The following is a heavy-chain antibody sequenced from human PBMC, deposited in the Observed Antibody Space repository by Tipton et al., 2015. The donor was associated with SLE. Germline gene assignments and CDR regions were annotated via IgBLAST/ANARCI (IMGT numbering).Heavy chain of an antibody. J-gene: IGHJ5*02. CDR1: GGSFSGYY. V-gene: IGHV4-59*08. Sequence: TLSLTCAVYGGSFSGYYWSWIRQPPGKGLEWIGYIYYSGSTNYNPSLKSRVPISVDTSKNQFSLKLSSVTAADTAVYYCARHGGDTYYYGPRAWFVPWGQGTLVTVSS. CDR3: ARHGGDTYYYGPRAWFVP. CDR2: IYYSGST. D-gene: IGHD3-10*01.